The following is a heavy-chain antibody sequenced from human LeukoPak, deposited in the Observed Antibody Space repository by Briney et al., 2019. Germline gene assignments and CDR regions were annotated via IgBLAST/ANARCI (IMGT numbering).Heavy chain of an antibody. Sequence: ASVKVSCKASGYTFTSYGISWVRQAPGQGLEWMGWISAYNGNTNYAQKLQGRVTMTTDTSTSTAYMELRSLRSDDTAVYYCARDRGVEFSRWRAWYYYYYMDVWGKGTTVTVSS. CDR3: ARDRGVEFSRWRAWYYYYYMDV. CDR2: ISAYNGNT. CDR1: GYTFTSYG. J-gene: IGHJ6*03. V-gene: IGHV1-18*01. D-gene: IGHD3-10*01.